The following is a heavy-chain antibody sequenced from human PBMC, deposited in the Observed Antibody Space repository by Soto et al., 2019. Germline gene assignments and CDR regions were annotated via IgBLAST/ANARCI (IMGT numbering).Heavy chain of an antibody. D-gene: IGHD3-10*01. Sequence: EVQLVESGGGLVQPGGSLRLSCAVSGFTFSSFWMHWVRQAPGEGLVWVSRLNTDGSSTSYADSVKGRFTISRDNAKNTLYLQLNSLRVEDTAMSYCAKRGVDTFGLSYWGQGTLVTVSS. J-gene: IGHJ4*02. CDR3: AKRGVDTFGLSY. CDR1: GFTFSSFW. CDR2: LNTDGSST. V-gene: IGHV3-74*01.